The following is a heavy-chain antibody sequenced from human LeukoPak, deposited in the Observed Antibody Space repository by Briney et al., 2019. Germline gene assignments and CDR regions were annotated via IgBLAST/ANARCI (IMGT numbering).Heavy chain of an antibody. J-gene: IGHJ4*02. V-gene: IGHV4-34*01. CDR3: ARGTHGNFDY. CDR2: INHSGST. Sequence: SETLSLTCAVYGGSFSGYYWSWIRQPPGKGLEWIGEINHSGSTNYNPSLKSRVPISVDTSKNQFSLKLSSVTAADTAVYYCARGTHGNFDYWGQGTLVTVSS. CDR1: GGSFSGYY. D-gene: IGHD1-26*01.